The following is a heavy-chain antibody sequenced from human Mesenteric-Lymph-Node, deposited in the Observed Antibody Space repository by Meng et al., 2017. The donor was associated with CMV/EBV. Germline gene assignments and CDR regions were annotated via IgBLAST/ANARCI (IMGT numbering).Heavy chain of an antibody. D-gene: IGHD6-13*01. V-gene: IGHV1-8*03. CDR3: ARASMIAAAGSFDY. Sequence: ASGSTFTSYDITWVRQATGQGLEWMGWMNPNSGNTGYAQKFQGRVTITRNTSISTAYMELSSLRSEDTAVYYCARASMIAAAGSFDYWGQGTLVTVSS. CDR2: MNPNSGNT. CDR1: GSTFTSYD. J-gene: IGHJ4*02.